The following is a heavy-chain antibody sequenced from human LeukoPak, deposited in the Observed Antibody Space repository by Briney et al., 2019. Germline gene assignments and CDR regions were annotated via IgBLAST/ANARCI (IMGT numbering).Heavy chain of an antibody. V-gene: IGHV4-39*07. J-gene: IGHJ3*02. CDR2: IYYSGST. CDR1: GGSISSSGYY. Sequence: SETLSLTCSVSGGSISSSGYYWGWIRQPPGKGLEWIGSIYYSGSTHYNPSLKSRVTISVDTSKNQFSLKLRSVTAADTAVYYCARDTRDAFDIWGQGTMVTVSS. CDR3: ARDTRDAFDI.